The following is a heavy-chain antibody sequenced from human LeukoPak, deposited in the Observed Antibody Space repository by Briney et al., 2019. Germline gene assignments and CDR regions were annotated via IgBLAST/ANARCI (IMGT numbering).Heavy chain of an antibody. CDR2: ISGSGSST. Sequence: GGSLRLSCAASGFTFSSYAMSWVRQAPGKGLEWVSDISGSGSSTYYADSVKGRFTISRDNSKNTPYLQMNSLRAEDTAVYYCAKDRIRNWFDPWGQGTLVTVSS. CDR3: AKDRIRNWFDP. J-gene: IGHJ5*02. D-gene: IGHD2/OR15-2a*01. CDR1: GFTFSSYA. V-gene: IGHV3-23*01.